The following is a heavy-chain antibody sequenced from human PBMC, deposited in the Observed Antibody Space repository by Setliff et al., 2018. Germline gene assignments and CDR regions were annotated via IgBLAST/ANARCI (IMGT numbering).Heavy chain of an antibody. V-gene: IGHV4-59*01. Sequence: SETLSLTCSVSDGSISSFYWSWIRQPPGKGLEWIGYIYYSGSTNYNPSLKSRVTISVDTSKNQFSLKLSSVTAADTAVYYCARGAGWWDLWGQGTLVTVSS. CDR2: IYYSGST. CDR1: DGSISSFY. J-gene: IGHJ5*02. CDR3: ARGAGWWDL.